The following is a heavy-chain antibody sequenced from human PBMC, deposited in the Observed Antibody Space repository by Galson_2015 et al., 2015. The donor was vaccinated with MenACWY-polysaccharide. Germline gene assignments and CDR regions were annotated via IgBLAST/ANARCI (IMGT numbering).Heavy chain of an antibody. CDR3: ARSLGYSDSAFDNGRDVDRRFDP. Sequence: GGSISTGSSYWSWIRQPAGKGLEWIGRIHSRGSTDYSPSLKSRVTISTDTSRNQLSLKLSSVTAADTAVYYCARSLGYSDSAFDNGRDVDRRFDPWGQGTLVTVSS. V-gene: IGHV4-61*02. D-gene: IGHD5-12*01. CDR1: GGSISTGSSY. CDR2: IHSRGST. J-gene: IGHJ5*02.